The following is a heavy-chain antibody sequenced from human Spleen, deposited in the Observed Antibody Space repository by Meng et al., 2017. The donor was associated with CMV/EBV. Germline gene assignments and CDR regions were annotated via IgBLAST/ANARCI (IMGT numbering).Heavy chain of an antibody. CDR3: AERGGGY. CDR1: GVSISTHY. V-gene: IGHV4-59*11. CDR2: IHYTGRA. D-gene: IGHD1-1*01. Sequence: QVQLQQSGPGLVKPSETLSLTCRVSGVSISTHYWSWIRQTPGKGLEWIASIHYTGRADYSPSLKSRVTVSVDTSGSQLSLKLSSVTTADTAMYYCAERGGGYWGQGILVTASS. J-gene: IGHJ4*02.